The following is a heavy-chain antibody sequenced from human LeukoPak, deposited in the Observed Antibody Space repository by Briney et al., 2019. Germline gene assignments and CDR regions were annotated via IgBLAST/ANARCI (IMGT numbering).Heavy chain of an antibody. CDR1: GGSISSYY. V-gene: IGHV4-59*01. Sequence: SETLSLTCTVSGGSISSYYWSWVRQPPGKGLEWIGYIYYSGSTNYNPSRKSRVIISVDTSKNQFSLKLSSVTAADTAVYYCARDANGYCSGGSCYSDWYFDLWGRGTLVTVSS. CDR3: ARDANGYCSGGSCYSDWYFDL. CDR2: IYYSGST. J-gene: IGHJ2*01. D-gene: IGHD2-15*01.